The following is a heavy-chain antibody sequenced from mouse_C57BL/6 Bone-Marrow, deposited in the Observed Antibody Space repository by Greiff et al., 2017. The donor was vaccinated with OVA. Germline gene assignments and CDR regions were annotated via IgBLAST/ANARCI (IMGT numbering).Heavy chain of an antibody. V-gene: IGHV1-80*01. J-gene: IGHJ2*01. CDR1: GYAFSSYW. CDR3: ARGYF. CDR2: LSPEDGDT. Sequence: VQLQKSGAELVKPGASVEISCKASGYAFSSYWMNWVKQRPGKGLECLVPLSPEDGDTTYHGKFKGKATLTADKSSSTAYMQLSSLTSEDSAVYFCARGYFWGQGTTLTVSS.